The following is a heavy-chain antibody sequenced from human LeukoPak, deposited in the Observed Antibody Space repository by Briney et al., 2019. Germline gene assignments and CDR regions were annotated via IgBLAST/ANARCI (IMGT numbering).Heavy chain of an antibody. CDR2: IYYSGST. Sequence: PSETLSLTCTVSGGSISSYYWSWIRQPPGKGLEWIGYIYYSGSTNYNPSLKSRITISVDTSKNQFSLKLSSVTAADTAVYYCARLSRYSYGWGFDYWGQGTLVTVSS. D-gene: IGHD5-18*01. CDR3: ARLSRYSYGWGFDY. V-gene: IGHV4-59*01. J-gene: IGHJ4*02. CDR1: GGSISSYY.